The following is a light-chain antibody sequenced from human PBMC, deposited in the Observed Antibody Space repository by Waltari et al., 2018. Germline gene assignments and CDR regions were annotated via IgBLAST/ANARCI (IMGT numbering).Light chain of an antibody. CDR3: AAWDDSLRGHWV. CDR2: RSD. J-gene: IGLJ3*02. V-gene: IGLV1-44*01. Sequence: QSVLTQPPSAAGSPGQRVTIFCSGSSSNIGSNVVNWFQQFPGTAPKLLIYRSDQRPSGVPDRFSGSKSGTSASLAISGLHPEDEADYYCAAWDDSLRGHWVFGGGTKVTVL. CDR1: SSNIGSNV.